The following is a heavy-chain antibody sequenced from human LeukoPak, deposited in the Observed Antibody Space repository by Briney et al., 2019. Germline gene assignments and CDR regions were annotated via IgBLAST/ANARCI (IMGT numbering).Heavy chain of an antibody. V-gene: IGHV3-30*03. CDR1: GLTFSTYG. Sequence: GGSLRLSCAASGLTFSTYGMHWVRQAPGKGLEWVAVISYDGSNKYYADSVKGRFTISRDNSKNTLYLQMNSLRAEDTAVYYCARAFSVSGSSGYYSDAFDIWGQGTMVTVSS. J-gene: IGHJ3*02. CDR2: ISYDGSNK. CDR3: ARAFSVSGSSGYYSDAFDI. D-gene: IGHD3-22*01.